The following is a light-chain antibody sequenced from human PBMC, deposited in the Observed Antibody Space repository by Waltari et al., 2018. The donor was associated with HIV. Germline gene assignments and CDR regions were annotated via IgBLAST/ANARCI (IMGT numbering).Light chain of an antibody. CDR1: SSDVVEYNY. Sequence: QSALTQPRSVSGSPGQSVTLSCPGTSSDVVEYNYVSWYQQHPGKAPKLMIFDVNKRPSGVPDRFSGSKSGNTASLTISGLQAEDEADYYCCSYADKYTWVFGGGTKLTVL. J-gene: IGLJ3*02. V-gene: IGLV2-11*02. CDR3: CSYADKYTWV. CDR2: DVN.